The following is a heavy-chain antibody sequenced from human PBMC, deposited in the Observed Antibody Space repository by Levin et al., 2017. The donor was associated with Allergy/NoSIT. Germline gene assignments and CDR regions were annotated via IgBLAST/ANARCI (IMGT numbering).Heavy chain of an antibody. D-gene: IGHD3-10*01. V-gene: IGHV3-30*03. Sequence: PGESLKISCAASGFTFSDHGMYWVRQAPGRGLEWVAVIGNDGRDDHYAESVRGRFTISRDNPRDTVYLQMNSLRPEDTALYFCARTGRGRMLRAVFAWGPKTPVYYYFMDVWGKGTTVTVSS. CDR1: GFTFSDHG. J-gene: IGHJ6*03. CDR3: ARTGRGRMLRAVFAWGPKTPVYYYFMDV. CDR2: IGNDGRDD.